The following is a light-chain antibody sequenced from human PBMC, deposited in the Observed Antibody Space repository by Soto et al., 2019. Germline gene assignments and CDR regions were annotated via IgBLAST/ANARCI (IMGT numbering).Light chain of an antibody. CDR1: TPNIGKNA. Sequence: QSVLTQPPSVSGAPRQRVTISCSGSTPNIGKNAVNWYQQLPGKAPKLVIYHNDLLPSGVSDRFSGSKSGTSASLAISGLQSDDEADYYCAAWDDNLDGYVFGTGTKVTVL. J-gene: IGLJ1*01. CDR2: HND. V-gene: IGLV1-36*01. CDR3: AAWDDNLDGYV.